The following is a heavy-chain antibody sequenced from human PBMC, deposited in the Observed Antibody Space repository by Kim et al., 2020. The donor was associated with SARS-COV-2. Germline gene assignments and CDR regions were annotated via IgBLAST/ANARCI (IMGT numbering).Heavy chain of an antibody. J-gene: IGHJ4*02. CDR3: ARDFYDSSGYYRPYFDY. CDR2: INTNTGNP. D-gene: IGHD3-22*01. Sequence: ASVKVSCKASGYTFTSYAMNWVRQAPGQGLEWMGWINTNTGNPTYAQGFTGRFVFSLDTSVSTAYLQISSLKAEDTAVYYCARDFYDSSGYYRPYFDYWGQGTLVTVSS. CDR1: GYTFTSYA. V-gene: IGHV7-4-1*02.